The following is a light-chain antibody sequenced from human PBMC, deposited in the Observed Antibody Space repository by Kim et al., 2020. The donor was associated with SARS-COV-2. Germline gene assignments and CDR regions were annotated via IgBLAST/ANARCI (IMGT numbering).Light chain of an antibody. Sequence: EIVMTQSPGILSVSPGQGVTLSCKASQYISDNLAWYQQKLGQPPRPLIYSMSTRATGVPARFSASGSGIDFTLTINSLQSEDFAAYYCQQYNSWPRTFGQGTKVDIK. CDR3: QQYNSWPRT. J-gene: IGKJ1*01. CDR1: QYISDN. V-gene: IGKV3-15*01. CDR2: SMS.